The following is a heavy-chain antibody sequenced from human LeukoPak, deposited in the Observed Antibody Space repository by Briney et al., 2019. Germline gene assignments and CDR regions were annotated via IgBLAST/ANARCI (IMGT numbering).Heavy chain of an antibody. CDR1: RLSFNNYG. D-gene: IGHD2-21*02. CDR2: ISGGATST. V-gene: IGHV3-23*01. J-gene: IGHJ3*02. CDR3: ARDAVCGGDCYPGGFDI. Sequence: GGSLRLSCAASRLSFNNYGMTWVRQAPGKGLEWVSGISGGATSTYYADSVKGRFTISRDDSKNTLFLQMNSLRAEDTAVYYCARDAVCGGDCYPGGFDIWGQGTMVTVSS.